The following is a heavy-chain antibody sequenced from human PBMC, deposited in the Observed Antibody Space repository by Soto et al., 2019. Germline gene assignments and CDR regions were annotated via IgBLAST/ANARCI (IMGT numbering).Heavy chain of an antibody. CDR2: INHSGST. Sequence: QVQLQQWGAGLLKPSETLSLTCAVYGGSFSGYYWSWIRQPPGKGLEWIGEINHSGSTNYNPSLKSRVTISVDTSKNQFSLKLSSVTAADTALYSCASGVTTIDYWGQGTLVTVSS. V-gene: IGHV4-34*01. CDR3: ASGVTTIDY. CDR1: GGSFSGYY. D-gene: IGHD4-17*01. J-gene: IGHJ4*02.